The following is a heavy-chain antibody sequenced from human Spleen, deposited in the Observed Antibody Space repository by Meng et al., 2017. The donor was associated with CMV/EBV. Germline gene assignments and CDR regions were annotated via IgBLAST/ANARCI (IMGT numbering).Heavy chain of an antibody. Sequence: SYLSWIPQPPGKVLEWIGEINHGGSTTYTPSLKSRVTISVDTSKNQFSLKLSSVTAADTAVYYCARVPSLGYCSSTSCPRGTYFDYWGQGTLVTVSS. CDR1: SY. V-gene: IGHV4-34*01. CDR2: INHGGST. D-gene: IGHD2-2*01. J-gene: IGHJ4*02. CDR3: ARVPSLGYCSSTSCPRGTYFDY.